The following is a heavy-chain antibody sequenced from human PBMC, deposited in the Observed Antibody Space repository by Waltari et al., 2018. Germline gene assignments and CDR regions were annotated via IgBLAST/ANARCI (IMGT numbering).Heavy chain of an antibody. Sequence: QVQLQESGQGLVKPSGTLSLTCAVSGDSISGNYWWSWVRQSPEKGLEWIGQGYHSGKTHYNPSLQSRVTISVDKPKNQFSLNLNSVTAADTAVDYCAGDRAIGLFFDYWGRGTLVTVSS. CDR1: GDSISGNYW. V-gene: IGHV4-4*02. CDR3: AGDRAIGLFFDY. J-gene: IGHJ4*02. D-gene: IGHD2-2*01. CDR2: GYHSGKT.